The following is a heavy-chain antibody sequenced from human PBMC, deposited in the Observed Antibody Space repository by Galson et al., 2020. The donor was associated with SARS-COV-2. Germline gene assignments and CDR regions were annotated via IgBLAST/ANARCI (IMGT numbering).Heavy chain of an antibody. J-gene: IGHJ5*02. V-gene: IGHV1-18*01. CDR1: GYTFTNYG. Sequence: ASVTVSCKASGYTFTNYGLSCVRPAPRQGRAWVGWISPYNDNTNHAPKLQGRFTMTTDTSTSTAYMELRGLKSDDTAVYYCARWAFGVGIVISWFDPWGQGTLVTVSS. CDR2: ISPYNDNT. CDR3: ARWAFGVGIVISWFDP. D-gene: IGHD3-16*02.